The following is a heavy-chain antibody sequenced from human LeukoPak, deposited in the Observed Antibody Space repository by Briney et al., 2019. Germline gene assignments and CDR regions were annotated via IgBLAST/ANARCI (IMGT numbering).Heavy chain of an antibody. CDR2: IYPSGGSI. CDR3: ARDISSGSHTWFDP. Sequence: GASVKVSCTASGYTFTTYYVHWVRQAPGQGLEWMGIIYPSGGSISYAQKFQGRVTMTRDTSTSTVYMELNSLRSEDTAVYYCARDISSGSHTWFDPWGQGTTVTVSS. J-gene: IGHJ5*01. D-gene: IGHD1-26*01. CDR1: GYTFTTYY. V-gene: IGHV1-46*01.